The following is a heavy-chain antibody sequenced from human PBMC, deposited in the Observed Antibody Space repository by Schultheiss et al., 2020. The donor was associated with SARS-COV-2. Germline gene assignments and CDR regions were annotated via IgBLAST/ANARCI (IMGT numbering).Heavy chain of an antibody. V-gene: IGHV4-59*08. CDR3: ASEGLRFLENDY. CDR2: IYYSGSA. CDR1: GGSISSYY. D-gene: IGHD3-3*01. J-gene: IGHJ4*02. Sequence: SETLSLTCTVSGGSISSYYWSWIRQPPGKGLEWIGYIYYSGSAFYNPSLRSRVTLSVDTSKNQFSLSLSSVTAADTAVYYCASEGLRFLENDYWGQGTLVTVSS.